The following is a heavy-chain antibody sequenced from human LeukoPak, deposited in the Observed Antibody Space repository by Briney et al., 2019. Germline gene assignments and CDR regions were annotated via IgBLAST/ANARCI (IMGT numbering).Heavy chain of an antibody. CDR2: ISISGRTT. Sequence: GGSLRLSCAASGFTFSSYGMSWVRQAPGKRLQWVSYISISGRTTYYTDSVKGRFTNSRDNARNSLYLQMNSLTAEDTAIYYCAKVGYGDWFDPWGQGTLVTVSS. J-gene: IGHJ5*02. CDR1: GFTFSSYG. V-gene: IGHV3-48*03. D-gene: IGHD1-1*01. CDR3: AKVGYGDWFDP.